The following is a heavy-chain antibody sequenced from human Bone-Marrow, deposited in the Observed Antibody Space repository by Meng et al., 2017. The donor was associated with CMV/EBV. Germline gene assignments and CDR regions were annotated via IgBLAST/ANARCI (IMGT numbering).Heavy chain of an antibody. CDR1: GYTFTSYD. J-gene: IGHJ4*02. V-gene: IGHV1-8*01. CDR3: ATLGIAVAGRYDY. D-gene: IGHD6-19*01. CDR2: MNPNSGNT. Sequence: ASVKLSCKASGYTFTSYDINWVRQATGQGLEWMGWMNPNSGNTGYAQKFQGRVTMTRNTSISTAYMELSSLRSEDTAVDYCATLGIAVAGRYDYWGQGKLVADSS.